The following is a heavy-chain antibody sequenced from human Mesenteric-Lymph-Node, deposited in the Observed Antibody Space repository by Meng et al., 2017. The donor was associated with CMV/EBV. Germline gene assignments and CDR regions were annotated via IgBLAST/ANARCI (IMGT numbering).Heavy chain of an antibody. J-gene: IGHJ4*02. V-gene: IGHV3-74*01. CDR1: GFTFSSHW. CDR3: ARDQFFGDDGSGAYFHDQ. D-gene: IGHD3-10*01. CDR2: IGPGGSTT. Sequence: GESLKISCAADGFTFSSHWMHWVRQGPGKGLVWVSGIGPGGSTTIYADSVKGRFTVSRDNAKKSLYLQMSSLRAEDTAVYYCARDQFFGDDGSGAYFHDQWGQGTPVTVSS.